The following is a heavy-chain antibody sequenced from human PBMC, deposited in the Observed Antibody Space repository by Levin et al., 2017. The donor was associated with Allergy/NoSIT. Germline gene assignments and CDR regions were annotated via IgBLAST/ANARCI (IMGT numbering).Heavy chain of an antibody. Sequence: PGGSLRLSCAASGFSFSSYWMTWVRQAPGKGLEWVANIKTDGSEKHYLDSLKGRFTMSRDNAKNSLYLEMNSLRAEDTAVYYCARGGYSGDYLSDYWGQGTVVTVSS. J-gene: IGHJ4*02. CDR1: GFSFSSYW. V-gene: IGHV3-7*04. CDR2: IKTDGSEK. D-gene: IGHD4-17*01. CDR3: ARGGYSGDYLSDY.